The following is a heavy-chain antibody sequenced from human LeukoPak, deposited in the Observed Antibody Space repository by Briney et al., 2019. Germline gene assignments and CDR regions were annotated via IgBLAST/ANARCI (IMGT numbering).Heavy chain of an antibody. Sequence: ETLSLTCTVSGGSISSYYWSWVRQTPRTGLEWVSGIGDNGGNTYYADSVKGRFTISRDNSKNTLFLQMNSLRAEDTAVYYCAKIPVSYSSGWSNFDYWGQGTLVTVSS. D-gene: IGHD3-22*01. CDR2: IGDNGGNT. V-gene: IGHV3-23*01. CDR1: GGSISSYY. CDR3: AKIPVSYSSGWSNFDY. J-gene: IGHJ4*02.